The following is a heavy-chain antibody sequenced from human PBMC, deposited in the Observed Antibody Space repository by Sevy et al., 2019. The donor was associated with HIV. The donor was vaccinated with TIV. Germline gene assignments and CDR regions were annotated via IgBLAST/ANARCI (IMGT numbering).Heavy chain of an antibody. D-gene: IGHD3-16*01. Sequence: ASVKVSYKASGYTFTSYDINWVRQATGQGLEWMGWMNPNSGNTGYAQKFQGRVTMTRNTSRSTAYMELSSLRSEDTAVYYCARPGGPCNSYYYYGMDVWGQGTTVTVSS. CDR3: ARPGGPCNSYYYYGMDV. CDR1: GYTFTSYD. CDR2: MNPNSGNT. V-gene: IGHV1-8*01. J-gene: IGHJ6*02.